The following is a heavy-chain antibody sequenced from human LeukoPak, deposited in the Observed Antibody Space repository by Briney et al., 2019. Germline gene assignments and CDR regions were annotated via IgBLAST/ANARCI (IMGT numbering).Heavy chain of an antibody. D-gene: IGHD6-6*01. J-gene: IGHJ4*02. CDR1: GLTFSSYW. CDR2: IKQDGSEK. CDR3: AMDYSSSGLDY. V-gene: IGHV3-7*04. Sequence: PGGSLRLSCAASGLTFSSYWMSWVRQAPGKGLEWVANIKQDGSEKYYVDSVKGRFTISRDNAKNSLYLQMNSLRAEDTAVYYCAMDYSSSGLDYWGQGTLVTVSS.